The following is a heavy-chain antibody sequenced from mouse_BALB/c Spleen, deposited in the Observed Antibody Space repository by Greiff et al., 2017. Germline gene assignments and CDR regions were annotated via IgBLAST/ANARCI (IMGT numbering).Heavy chain of an antibody. CDR2: ISSGGSYT. V-gene: IGHV5-6*01. D-gene: IGHD2-12*01. CDR3: ARHHDGDYFDY. CDR1: GFTFSSYG. J-gene: IGHJ2*01. Sequence: EVKLMESGGDLVKPGGSLKLSCAASGFTFSSYGMSWVRQTPDKRLEWVATISSGGSYTYYPDSVKGRFTISRDNAKNTLYLQMSSLKSEDTAMYYCARHHDGDYFDYWGQGTTLTVSS.